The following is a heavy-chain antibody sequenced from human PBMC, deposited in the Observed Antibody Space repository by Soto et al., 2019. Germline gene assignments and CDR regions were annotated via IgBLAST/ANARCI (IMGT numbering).Heavy chain of an antibody. V-gene: IGHV1-24*01. D-gene: IGHD6-13*01. CDR2: FDPNFGEA. CDR3: ARPLIAAAALESFDS. CDR1: GYTLTDVS. Sequence: ASGKLSLEGSGYTLTDVSIHLGRQAHEQGLEWMGGFDPNFGEAIYAQKFQGRVTITEDESTSTAYMELSSLRSEDTAVYYCARPLIAAAALESFDSWGQVTMVTCSS. J-gene: IGHJ3*02.